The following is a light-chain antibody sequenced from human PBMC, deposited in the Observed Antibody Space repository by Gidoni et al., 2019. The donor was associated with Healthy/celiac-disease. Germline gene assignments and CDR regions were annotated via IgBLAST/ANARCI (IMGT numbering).Light chain of an antibody. V-gene: IGKV1-33*01. J-gene: IGKJ5*01. CDR2: DAS. Sequence: DIQMTQSPSSLSASVGDRVTITCQASQDISNYLNWYQQKPGKAPKILLYDASNLETGVPSRFIGSGSGTDFTFTISSLQPEDIATYYCQQYDNLPITFGQGTRLEIK. CDR1: QDISNY. CDR3: QQYDNLPIT.